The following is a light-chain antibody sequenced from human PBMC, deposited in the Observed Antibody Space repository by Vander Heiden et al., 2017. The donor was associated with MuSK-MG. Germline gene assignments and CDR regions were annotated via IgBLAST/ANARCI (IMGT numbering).Light chain of an antibody. CDR3: QQRSLWHPPET. CDR2: DAS. V-gene: IGKV3-11*01. CDR1: QNINNY. Sequence: EIVLTQSPVTLSLSPRERATLSCRASQNINNYLAWYQQKPGQAPRLLIFDASNRATGIPARFSLSGSGTDFILTISSLDPEDFAVYFCQQRSLWHPPETFGQGTKVEI. J-gene: IGKJ1*01.